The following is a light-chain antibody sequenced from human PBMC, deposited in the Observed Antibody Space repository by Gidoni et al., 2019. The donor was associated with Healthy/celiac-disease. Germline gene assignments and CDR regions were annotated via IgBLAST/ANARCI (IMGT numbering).Light chain of an antibody. Sequence: QSALTQPRSMSGSPGQSVTIACTGTSNDVGGYNYVSWYQQHPGKAPKLMIYDVSTRPSGVPDRFSGSKSGNTASLTISGLQAEDEADYYCCSYAGSYTNVFGTGTKVTVL. J-gene: IGLJ1*01. CDR2: DVS. CDR1: SNDVGGYNY. CDR3: CSYAGSYTNV. V-gene: IGLV2-11*01.